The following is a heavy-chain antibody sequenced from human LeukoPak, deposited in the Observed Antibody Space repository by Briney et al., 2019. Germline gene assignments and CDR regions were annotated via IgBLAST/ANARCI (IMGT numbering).Heavy chain of an antibody. CDR2: INPSGGST. V-gene: IGHV1-46*01. Sequence: ASVTVSCKASGYTFTSYYMHWVRQAPGQGLEWMGIINPSGGSTSYAQKFQGRVTMTRDMSTSTVYMELSSLRSEDTAVYYCARDRGLRYFDWSLDYWGQGTLVTVSS. D-gene: IGHD3-9*01. CDR1: GYTFTSYY. CDR3: ARDRGLRYFDWSLDY. J-gene: IGHJ4*02.